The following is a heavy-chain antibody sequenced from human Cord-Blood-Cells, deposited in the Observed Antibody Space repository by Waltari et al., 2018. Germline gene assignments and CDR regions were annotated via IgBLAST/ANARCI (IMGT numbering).Heavy chain of an antibody. CDR1: GGSISSYY. CDR2: FYYSGST. J-gene: IGHJ4*02. D-gene: IGHD1-1*01. Sequence: QVQLQESGPGLVKPSETLSLTCTVSGGSISSYYWSWIRQPPGKGLEWIGYFYYSGSTNYNPSLKSRVTISVDTSKNQFSLKLSSVTAADTAVYYCARGQTGPFDYWGQGTLVTVSS. CDR3: ARGQTGPFDY. V-gene: IGHV4-59*01.